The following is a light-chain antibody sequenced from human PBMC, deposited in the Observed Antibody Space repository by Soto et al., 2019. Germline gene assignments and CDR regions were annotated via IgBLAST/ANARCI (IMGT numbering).Light chain of an antibody. CDR3: SSYGGYNNVI. CDR2: EVS. Sequence: QSVLTQPPSASGSPGQSVTISCTGTSSDVGGYNYVSWYQQHPEKAPKLIIYEVSKRPSGVPDRFSGSKSGNTASLTVSGLQAEDEADYYCSSYGGYNNVIFGGGTKLTVL. J-gene: IGLJ2*01. CDR1: SSDVGGYNY. V-gene: IGLV2-8*01.